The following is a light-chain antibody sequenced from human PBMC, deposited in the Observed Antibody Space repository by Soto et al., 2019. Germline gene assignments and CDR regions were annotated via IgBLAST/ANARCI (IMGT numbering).Light chain of an antibody. CDR1: QDISSF. CDR3: QQINTYPH. V-gene: IGKV1-9*01. J-gene: IGKJ5*01. CDR2: DAS. Sequence: DIQLTQSPSFLSASVGDRVTITCRASQDISSFLAWYQQKSGKAPNLLIYDASTLQSGVPSRFSGSGFGTDFTLTISSLQPEDFATYFCQQINTYPHFGQGTRLEIK.